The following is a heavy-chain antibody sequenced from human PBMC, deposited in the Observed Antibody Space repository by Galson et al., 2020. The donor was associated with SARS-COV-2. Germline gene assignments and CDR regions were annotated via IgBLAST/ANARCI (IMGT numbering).Heavy chain of an antibody. CDR3: TARWAYYYDSRGYYGDDY. CDR2: FDPEDGET. V-gene: IGHV1-24*01. Sequence: GESLKISCKVSGYTLTALSMHWVRQAPGKGLEWMGGFDPEDGETIYAQKFQGRVTMTEDTSTDTAYMELSSLRSEDTAVYYCTARWAYYYDSRGYYGDDYWGQGTLVTVSS. CDR1: GYTLTALS. D-gene: IGHD3-22*01. J-gene: IGHJ4*02.